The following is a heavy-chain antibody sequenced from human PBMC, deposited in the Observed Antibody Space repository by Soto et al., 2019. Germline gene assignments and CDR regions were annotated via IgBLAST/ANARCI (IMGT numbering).Heavy chain of an antibody. CDR3: ATLLHFGSGTSFRHYYYGMDV. CDR2: LDPEDGEA. CDR1: GYTLTDLS. V-gene: IGHV1-24*01. D-gene: IGHD3-10*01. Sequence: QVQLVQSGAEVKKPGASVKVSCKVSGYTLTDLSIHWVRQAPGKGLEWMGGLDPEDGEAIYAQKFQGRVNMTEDTSPTTAYMDLSNQRSADAAVYYCATLLHFGSGTSFRHYYYGMDVWGQGTTVTVSS. J-gene: IGHJ6*02.